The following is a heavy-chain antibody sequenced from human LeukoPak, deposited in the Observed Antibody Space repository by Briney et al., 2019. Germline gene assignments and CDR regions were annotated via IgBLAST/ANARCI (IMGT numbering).Heavy chain of an antibody. CDR2: ISAYNGNT. Sequence: ASVKVSCKASDYTFINYGISWVRQAPGQGLEWMGWISAYNGNTYYAQRFQGRVTVTTDTSTSTAYMDLRSLRSDDTAVYYCARTNLDCKNGVCYDYWGQGTPVTVSS. J-gene: IGHJ4*02. CDR1: DYTFINYG. CDR3: ARTNLDCKNGVCYDY. V-gene: IGHV1-18*01. D-gene: IGHD2-8*01.